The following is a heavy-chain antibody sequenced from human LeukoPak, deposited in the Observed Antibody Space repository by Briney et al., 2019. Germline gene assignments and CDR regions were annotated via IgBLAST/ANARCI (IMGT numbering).Heavy chain of an antibody. V-gene: IGHV4-30-4*01. J-gene: IGHJ6*02. CDR2: IYYSGST. Sequence: SQTLSLACTVSGGSISSGDYYWSWIRQPPGKGLEWIGYIYYSGSTYYNPSLKSRVTISVDTSKNQFSLKLSSVTAADTAVYYCARVFSYCSSTSCYDYYYGMDVWGQGTTVTVSS. CDR3: ARVFSYCSSTSCYDYYYGMDV. D-gene: IGHD2-2*01. CDR1: GGSISSGDYY.